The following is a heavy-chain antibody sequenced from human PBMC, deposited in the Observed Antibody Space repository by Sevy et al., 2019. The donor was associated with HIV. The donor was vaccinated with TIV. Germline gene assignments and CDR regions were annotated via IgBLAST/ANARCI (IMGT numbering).Heavy chain of an antibody. J-gene: IGHJ5*02. Sequence: GGYLRLSCVGSGFTFSRHAMHCVRQAPGKGLEWVAVILYDGSNKYYADSVKGRFTISRDNSKNTLDLEMNSLRPEYTAVYYCARSAMAGIEAWFDPWGLGTLVTVSS. V-gene: IGHV3-30*04. CDR2: ILYDGSNK. CDR1: GFTFSRHA. CDR3: ARSAMAGIEAWFDP. D-gene: IGHD6-19*01.